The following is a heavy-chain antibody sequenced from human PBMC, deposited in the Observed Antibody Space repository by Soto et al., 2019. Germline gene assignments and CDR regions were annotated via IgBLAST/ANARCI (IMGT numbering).Heavy chain of an antibody. V-gene: IGHV3-23*01. CDR3: AKVRGGFTNGWEFFDS. D-gene: IGHD3-10*01. Sequence: EVVLLESGGGLVQPGGSLRLSCEVSGFAFSFYSMSWVRQAPGKGLEWVASISGNGGTTYYAASGKGRFTFSRDNSKNTLYLQMNNLRGEDTAVYYCAKVRGGFTNGWEFFDSWGQGTLVTVSS. CDR2: ISGNGGTT. J-gene: IGHJ4*02. CDR1: GFAFSFYS.